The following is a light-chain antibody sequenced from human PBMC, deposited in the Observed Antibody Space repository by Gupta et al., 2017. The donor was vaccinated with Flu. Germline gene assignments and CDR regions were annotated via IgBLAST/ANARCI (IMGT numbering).Light chain of an antibody. V-gene: IGLV3-21*02. CDR3: QVWDSSSDHVV. CDR1: NIGSKS. CDR2: DDS. Sequence: SYVLTQPPSLSVAPGQQARITCGGHNIGSKSVHWYQQQPGQAPVLLVYDDSDRPSGIPERFSGSNSGNTATLTISRVEAEDEADYYCQVWDSSSDHVVFGGGTKLTVL. J-gene: IGLJ2*01.